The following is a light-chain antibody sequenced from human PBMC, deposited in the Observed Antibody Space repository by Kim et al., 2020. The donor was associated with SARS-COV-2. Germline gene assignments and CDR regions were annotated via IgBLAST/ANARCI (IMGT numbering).Light chain of an antibody. Sequence: DIQMTQSPSTLSASVGDRVTITCRASQSISSWLAWYQQKPGRAPKLLIYKASNLESGVPSRFSGRGSETEFTLTISSLQPEDFATYYCQQYYSYRTFGQGTKVDIK. V-gene: IGKV1-5*03. CDR2: KAS. CDR1: QSISSW. J-gene: IGKJ1*01. CDR3: QQYYSYRT.